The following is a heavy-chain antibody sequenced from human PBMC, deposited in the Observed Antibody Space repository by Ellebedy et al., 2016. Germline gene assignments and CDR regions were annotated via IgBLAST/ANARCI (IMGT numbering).Heavy chain of an antibody. V-gene: IGHV3-11*01. CDR2: ISGCGYII. CDR3: VRNRGLFNWNYDY. D-gene: IGHD1-20*01. Sequence: GESLKISXAASGFTFSDYHMSWIRQAPGKGLEWVSYISGCGYIIYYADSVKGRFTISRDNSKKSVSLQMDSLRAEDSAVYYCVRNRGLFNWNYDYWGQGTLVTVSS. CDR1: GFTFSDYH. J-gene: IGHJ4*02.